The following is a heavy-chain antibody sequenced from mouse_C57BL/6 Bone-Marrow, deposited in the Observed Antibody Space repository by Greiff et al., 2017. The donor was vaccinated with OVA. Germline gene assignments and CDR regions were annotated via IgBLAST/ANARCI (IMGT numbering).Heavy chain of an antibody. V-gene: IGHV1-26*01. J-gene: IGHJ2*01. CDR3: ARAEYFDY. CDR2: INPNNGGT. Sequence: KQSHGKSLEWIGDINPNNGGTSYNQKFKGKATLTVDKSSSTAYMELRSLTSEDSAVYYCARAEYFDYWGQGTTLTVSS.